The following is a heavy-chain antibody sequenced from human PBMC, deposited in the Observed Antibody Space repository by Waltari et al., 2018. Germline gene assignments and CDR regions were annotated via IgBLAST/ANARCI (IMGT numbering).Heavy chain of an antibody. Sequence: EVQLVQSGAEVKKPGESLKIPCKGSGYSFSTYWIGWVRQMSGNGLEWVGSICPCAAVTCDSPSLQGQFTISADKSISSAYLQWSRLKASDTAMYYCVRGGNFWRGLNNDYFDYWAQGTLVTVSS. CDR1: GYSFSTYW. J-gene: IGHJ4*02. CDR3: VRGGNFWRGLNNDYFDY. V-gene: IGHV5-51*01. D-gene: IGHD3-3*01. CDR2: ICPCAAVT.